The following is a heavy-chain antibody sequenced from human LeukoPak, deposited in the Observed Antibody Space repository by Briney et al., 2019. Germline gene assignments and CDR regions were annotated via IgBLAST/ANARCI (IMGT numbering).Heavy chain of an antibody. CDR1: GFTFSSYA. CDR3: AKDRCSSTTCHGPNWFDP. D-gene: IGHD2-2*01. CDR2: ISGSGGST. V-gene: IGHV3-23*01. Sequence: GGSLRLSCAASGFTFSSYAMSWVRQAPGKGPEWVSAISGSGGSTYYADSVKGRFTISRDNSKNTRYLQMNNLRAEETAVYYCAKDRCSSTTCHGPNWFDPWGQGTLVTVSS. J-gene: IGHJ5*02.